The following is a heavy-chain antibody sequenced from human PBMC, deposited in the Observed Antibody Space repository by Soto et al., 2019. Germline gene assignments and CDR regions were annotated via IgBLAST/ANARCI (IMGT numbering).Heavy chain of an antibody. CDR2: ISYDGSNK. CDR1: GFTFSSYA. Sequence: QVQLVESGGGVVQPGRSLRLSCAASGFTFSSYAMHWVRQAPGKGLEWVAVISYDGSNKYYADPVKGRFTISRDNSKNTLYLQMNSLRAEDTAVYYCARDERRYCSSTSCYSGMDVWGQGTTVTVSS. J-gene: IGHJ6*02. V-gene: IGHV3-30-3*01. D-gene: IGHD2-2*01. CDR3: ARDERRYCSSTSCYSGMDV.